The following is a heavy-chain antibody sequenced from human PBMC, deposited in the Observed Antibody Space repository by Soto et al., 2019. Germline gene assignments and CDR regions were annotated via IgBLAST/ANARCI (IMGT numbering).Heavy chain of an antibody. Sequence: SGPTLVNPTQTLTLACTFSGFSLSTSGMRVSWIRQPPGKALEWLARNDWDDDKFYSTSLKTRLTIAKDTSKNQVVLTMTNMDPVDTATYYCARSRGYSYGPTAFDIWGQGTMVTVSS. CDR2: NDWDDDK. CDR1: GFSLSTSGMR. V-gene: IGHV2-70*04. CDR3: ARSRGYSYGPTAFDI. J-gene: IGHJ3*02. D-gene: IGHD5-18*01.